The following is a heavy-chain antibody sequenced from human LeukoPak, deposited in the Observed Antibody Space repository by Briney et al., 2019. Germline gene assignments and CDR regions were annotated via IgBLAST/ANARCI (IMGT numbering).Heavy chain of an antibody. CDR1: GGSISSYY. V-gene: IGHV4-59*01. D-gene: IGHD6-13*01. CDR3: ARVEQPTPGGYYYYYMGV. J-gene: IGHJ6*03. Sequence: PSETLSLTCTVSGGSISSYYWSWIRQPPGKGLEWIGYIYYSGSTNYNPSLKSRVTISVDTSKNQFSLKLSSVTAADTAVYYCARVEQPTPGGYYYYYMGVWGKGTTVTVSS. CDR2: IYYSGST.